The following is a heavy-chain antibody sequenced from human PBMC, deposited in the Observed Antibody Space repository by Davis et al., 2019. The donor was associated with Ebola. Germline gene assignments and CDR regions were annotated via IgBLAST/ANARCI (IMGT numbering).Heavy chain of an antibody. J-gene: IGHJ4*02. Sequence: MPSETLSLTCTVSGGSVSSGYYYWSWVRQPPGKGLEWIGYIYYSGSTNYNPSLKSRVTLSVDTSKNQFSLKLSSVTAADTAVYYCARVVQYYYDSSGYSTPYYFDYWGQGTLVTVSS. V-gene: IGHV4-61*01. CDR2: IYYSGST. D-gene: IGHD3-22*01. CDR3: ARVVQYYYDSSGYSTPYYFDY. CDR1: GGSVSSGYYY.